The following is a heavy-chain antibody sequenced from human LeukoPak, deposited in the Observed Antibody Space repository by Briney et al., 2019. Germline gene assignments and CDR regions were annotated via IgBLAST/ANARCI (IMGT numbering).Heavy chain of an antibody. Sequence: QPGGSLRLSCSASGFTFSSCAMHSVRQAPGMGLEYVSGINDYGDTTHYGDSVRGRVTISRDDSMNTVHLQMSSLRADDTAVYYCVKDLSGWYSFESWGQGTLVTVSS. V-gene: IGHV3-64D*09. CDR2: INDYGDTT. D-gene: IGHD6-19*01. J-gene: IGHJ4*02. CDR1: GFTFSSCA. CDR3: VKDLSGWYSFES.